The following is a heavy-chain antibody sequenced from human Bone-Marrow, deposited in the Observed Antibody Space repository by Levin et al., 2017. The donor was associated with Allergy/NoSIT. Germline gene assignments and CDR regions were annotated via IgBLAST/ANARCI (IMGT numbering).Heavy chain of an antibody. J-gene: IGHJ3*02. CDR3: TSVNYYESSGWSLDAFDI. V-gene: IGHV3-72*01. CDR2: IRNRAKSYTT. D-gene: IGHD3-22*01. CDR1: GFTFSDHY. Sequence: SCAASGFTFSDHYMDWVRQAPGKGLEWVGRIRNRAKSYTTNYAASVKGRFTVSRDDSKNSLYLQMNSLKTEDTAVYYCTSVNYYESSGWSLDAFDIWGQGTMVTVSS.